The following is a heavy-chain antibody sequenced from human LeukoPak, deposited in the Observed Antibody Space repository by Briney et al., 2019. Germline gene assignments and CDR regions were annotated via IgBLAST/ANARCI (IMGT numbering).Heavy chain of an antibody. J-gene: IGHJ6*02. CDR3: VRRYCSSTSCYHGMDV. CDR2: IYYSGST. CDR1: GGSISSYY. V-gene: IGHV4-59*01. Sequence: SETLSLTCTVSGGSISSYYWSWIRQPPGKGLEWIGYIYYSGSTDYNPSLKSRVTISVDTSKNQFSLKLSSVIAADTAVYYCVRRYCSSTSCYHGMDVWGQGTTVTVSS. D-gene: IGHD2-2*01.